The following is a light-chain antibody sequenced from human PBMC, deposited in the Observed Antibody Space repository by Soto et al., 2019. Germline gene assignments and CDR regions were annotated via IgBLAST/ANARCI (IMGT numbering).Light chain of an antibody. J-gene: IGLJ1*01. V-gene: IGLV2-11*01. CDR2: DVS. CDR3: CSYAGSYTP. CDR1: SSDVGGYNY. Sequence: QSVLTQPRSVSGSPGQSVTISCTGTSSDVGGYNYVSWYQQHPGKAPKLMIYDVSKRPSGVPDRFSGSKSGNTASLTISGLQAGDEADYYCCSYAGSYTPFGTGTKVTVL.